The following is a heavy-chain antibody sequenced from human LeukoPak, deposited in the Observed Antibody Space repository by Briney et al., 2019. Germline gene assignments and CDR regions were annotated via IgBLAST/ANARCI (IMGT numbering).Heavy chain of an antibody. CDR3: AKEGTYCGGDCYSEYFDY. J-gene: IGHJ4*02. D-gene: IGHD2-21*02. CDR2: ISGSGGLT. Sequence: GGSLRLYCAASGFTFSNYAMSWVRQAPGKGLEWVSAISGSGGLTYYTDSVKGRFSISRDNSKNTLYLQMNSLRAEDTAVYYCAKEGTYCGGDCYSEYFDYWGQGTQVTVSS. CDR1: GFTFSNYA. V-gene: IGHV3-23*01.